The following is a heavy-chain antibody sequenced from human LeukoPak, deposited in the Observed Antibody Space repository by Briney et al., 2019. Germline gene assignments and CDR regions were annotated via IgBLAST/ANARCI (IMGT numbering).Heavy chain of an antibody. J-gene: IGHJ4*02. Sequence: PSQTLSLTCAVSGGSISSGGYSWSWIRQPPGKGREGIGYIYHSGSTYYNPSLKSRVTISVDRSKNQFYLKLRSATAADTAVYYCARYSSGYYYFDYWGQGTLVTVSS. CDR2: IYHSGST. V-gene: IGHV4-30-2*01. CDR1: GGSISSGGYS. D-gene: IGHD3-22*01. CDR3: ARYSSGYYYFDY.